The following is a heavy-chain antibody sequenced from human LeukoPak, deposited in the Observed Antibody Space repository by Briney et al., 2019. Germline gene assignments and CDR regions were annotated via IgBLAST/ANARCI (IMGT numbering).Heavy chain of an antibody. D-gene: IGHD3-9*01. CDR2: ISYDGSNK. J-gene: IGHJ6*04. CDR3: AKENDDILTGYHYYYYGMDV. CDR1: GFTFSSYG. Sequence: GGSLRLSCAASGFTFSSYGMHWVRQAPGKGLEWGAVISYDGSNKYYADSVKGRFTISRDNSKNTLYLQMNSLRAEDTAVYYCAKENDDILTGYHYYYYGMDVWGKGTTVTVSS. V-gene: IGHV3-30*18.